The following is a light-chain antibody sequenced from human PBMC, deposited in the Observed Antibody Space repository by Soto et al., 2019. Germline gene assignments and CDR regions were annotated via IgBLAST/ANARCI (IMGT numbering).Light chain of an antibody. Sequence: SYELTQSPSVSVAPGQTVSITCGGYNIGSKSVHWYQQKPGQAPVLVVYDDSDRRSGIPERFSGSNSGNTATLTITRVEAGDEADYHCLVWDSRSEHYVFGTGTKLPS. V-gene: IGLV3-21*02. CDR3: LVWDSRSEHYV. CDR1: NIGSKS. CDR2: DDS. J-gene: IGLJ1*01.